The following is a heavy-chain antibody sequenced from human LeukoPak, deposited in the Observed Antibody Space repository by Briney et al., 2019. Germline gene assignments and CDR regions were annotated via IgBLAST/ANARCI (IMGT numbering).Heavy chain of an antibody. CDR1: GGSISSTSYY. CDR2: IYYSGST. Sequence: PSETLSLTCTVSGGSISSTSYYWGWIRQPPGKGLEWIGNIYYSGSTYYNPSLKSRVTISVDTSKNQFSLKLSSVTAADTAVYYCAREDTAMETFDYWGQGTLVTVSS. V-gene: IGHV4-39*07. D-gene: IGHD5-18*01. CDR3: AREDTAMETFDY. J-gene: IGHJ4*02.